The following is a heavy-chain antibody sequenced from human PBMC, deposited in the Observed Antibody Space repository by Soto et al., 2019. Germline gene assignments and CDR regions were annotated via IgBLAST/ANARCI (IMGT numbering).Heavy chain of an antibody. CDR1: GYTLTELS. Sequence: GASVKVSCKVSGYTLTELSMHWVRQAPGKGLEWMGGFDPEDGETIYAQKFQGRVTMTEDTSTDTAYMELSSLRSEDTAVYYCATSYISKANWYFDLWGRGTLVTVSS. CDR2: FDPEDGET. V-gene: IGHV1-24*01. D-gene: IGHD4-4*01. CDR3: ATSYISKANWYFDL. J-gene: IGHJ2*01.